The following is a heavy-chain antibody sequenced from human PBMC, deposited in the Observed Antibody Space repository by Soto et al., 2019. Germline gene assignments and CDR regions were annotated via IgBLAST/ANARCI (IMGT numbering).Heavy chain of an antibody. CDR2: INPNTGAT. V-gene: IGHV1-2*02. J-gene: IGHJ6*02. Sequence: GASVKVSCKTSGYTLTDYYMHWVRQAPGLGLEWLGWINPNTGATKYAQKFQGRVTMTRDTSTTTAYMELSRLRSDDTAVYFCARDWYYFDSSGYYKPVYYYYYGMDVWGQGTTVTVSS. CDR1: GYTLTDYY. D-gene: IGHD3-22*01. CDR3: ARDWYYFDSSGYYKPVYYYYYGMDV.